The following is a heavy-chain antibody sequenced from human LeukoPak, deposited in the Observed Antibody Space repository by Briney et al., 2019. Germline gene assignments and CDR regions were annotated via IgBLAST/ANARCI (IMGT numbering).Heavy chain of an antibody. J-gene: IGHJ4*02. CDR1: GGSFSGYY. D-gene: IGHD6-6*01. V-gene: IGHV4-59*01. CDR2: IYYSGST. Sequence: PSETLSLTCAVYGGSFSGYYWSWIRQPPGKGLEWIGYIYYSGSTNYNPSLKSRVTISVDTSKNQFSLKLSSVTAADTAVYYCARHIAARPRSFDYWGQGTLVTVSS. CDR3: ARHIAARPRSFDY.